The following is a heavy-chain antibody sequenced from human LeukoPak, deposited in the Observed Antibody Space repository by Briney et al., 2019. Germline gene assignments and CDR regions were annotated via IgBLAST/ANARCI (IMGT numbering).Heavy chain of an antibody. CDR1: GYSFTSYY. CDR3: ARDSSGSYDH. D-gene: IGHD1-26*01. V-gene: IGHV1-46*01. CDR2: IDPSGGST. J-gene: IGHJ1*01. Sequence: ASVKVSCEASGYSFTSYYMQWLRQDPGQGLEWMGIIDPSGGSTGYAPKFQGRVIMTRDTSTSTVYMDLSSLRSEDTAVYYCARDSSGSYDHWGQGTLVTVYS.